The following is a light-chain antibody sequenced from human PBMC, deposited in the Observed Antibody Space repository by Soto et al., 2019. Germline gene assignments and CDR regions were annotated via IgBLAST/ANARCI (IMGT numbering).Light chain of an antibody. CDR3: QQSGTSPYT. J-gene: IGKJ2*01. CDR1: QSVSSTS. Sequence: DIVLTQSPGTLSLSPGERATLSCRASQSVSSTSLAWYQQKPGQAPRLLIHGASSRATGIPDRFSGSGSGTDFTLTITRLEPEDFAVYFCQQSGTSPYTFGQGTKLEIK. CDR2: GAS. V-gene: IGKV3-20*01.